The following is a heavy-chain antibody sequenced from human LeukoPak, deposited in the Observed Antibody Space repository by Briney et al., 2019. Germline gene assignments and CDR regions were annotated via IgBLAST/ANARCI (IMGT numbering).Heavy chain of an antibody. D-gene: IGHD2-21*01. CDR2: IKQDGSEK. CDR1: GFTFSKYW. J-gene: IGHJ4*02. Sequence: GGSLRLSCAASGFTFSKYWMSWVRQAPGKGLEWVANIKQDGSEKDYVDSVKGRFTISRDSSKNTLYLQMNRLRAEDAAVYYCAKAPVTTCSGAYCYPFDYWGQGTLVTVSS. V-gene: IGHV3-7*03. CDR3: AKAPVTTCSGAYCYPFDY.